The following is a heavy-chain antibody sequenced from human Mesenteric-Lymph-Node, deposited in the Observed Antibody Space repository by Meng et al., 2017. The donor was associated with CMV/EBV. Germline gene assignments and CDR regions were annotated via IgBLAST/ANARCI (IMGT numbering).Heavy chain of an antibody. V-gene: IGHV2-5*02. CDR3: AHSSGIAAAGPFYFDY. Sequence: QITLTESGPTLVKPTQTLTLTCTLSGFSLSTSGVGVGWIRQPPGKALEWLALIYWDDDKRYSPSLKSRLTITKDTSKNQVVLTMTNMDPVDTATYYCAHSSGIAAAGPFYFDYWGQGTLVTVSS. CDR2: IYWDDDK. J-gene: IGHJ4*02. CDR1: GFSLSTSGVG. D-gene: IGHD6-13*01.